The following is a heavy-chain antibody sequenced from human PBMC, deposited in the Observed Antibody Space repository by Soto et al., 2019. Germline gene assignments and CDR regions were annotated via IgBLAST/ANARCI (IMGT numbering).Heavy chain of an antibody. J-gene: IGHJ4*02. Sequence: GGSLRLSCXASGFTFSNAWMSWVRQAPGKGLEWVGRIKSKTDGGTTDYAAPVKGRFTISRDDSKNTLYLQMNSLRAEDTAVYYCPKAARFCVGGPCHYFRYWGQGTLVTVSS. CDR3: PKAARFCVGGPCHYFRY. CDR1: GFTFSNAW. CDR2: IKSKTDGGTT. D-gene: IGHD2-21*01. V-gene: IGHV3-15*01.